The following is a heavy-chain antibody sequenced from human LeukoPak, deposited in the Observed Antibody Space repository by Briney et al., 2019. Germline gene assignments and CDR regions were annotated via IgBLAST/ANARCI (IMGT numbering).Heavy chain of an antibody. CDR1: GDSTSNFY. Sequence: PSETLSLTCTVSGDSTSNFYWNWIRQSPGKGLEWIGNIHYSGSSVYNPSLKSRGTISIDTSRRQFFLKLNSVTAADTAVYFCVLAPNSNWFDFWGPGTLVTVSS. CDR3: VLAPNSNWFDF. D-gene: IGHD2-8*01. J-gene: IGHJ5*01. CDR2: IHYSGSS. V-gene: IGHV4-59*03.